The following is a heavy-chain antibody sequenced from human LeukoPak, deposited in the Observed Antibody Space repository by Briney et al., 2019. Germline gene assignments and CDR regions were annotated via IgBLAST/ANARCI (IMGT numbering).Heavy chain of an antibody. CDR3: ARDRRGELVFDY. CDR1: GFTVSSNY. CDR2: IYSGGST. Sequence: GGSLRLSCAASGFTVSSNYMSWVRQAPGKGLEWVSVIYSGGSTYYADSVKGRFTISRDSSKNTLYLQMNSLRAEDTAVYYCARDRRGELVFDYWSQGTLVTVSS. D-gene: IGHD1-26*01. J-gene: IGHJ4*02. V-gene: IGHV3-53*01.